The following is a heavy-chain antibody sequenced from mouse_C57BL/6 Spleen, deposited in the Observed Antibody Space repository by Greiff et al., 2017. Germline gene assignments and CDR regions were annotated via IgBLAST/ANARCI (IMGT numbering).Heavy chain of an antibody. CDR1: GYSITSGYY. CDR3: ARDYYDYLYAMDY. Sequence: EVKLVESGPGLVKPSQSLSLTCSVTGYSITSGYYWNWIRQFPGNKLEWMGYISYDGSNNYNPSLKNRISITRDTSKNQFFLKLNSVTTEDTATYYCARDYYDYLYAMDYWGQGTSVTVSS. CDR2: ISYDGSN. D-gene: IGHD2-4*01. V-gene: IGHV3-6*01. J-gene: IGHJ4*01.